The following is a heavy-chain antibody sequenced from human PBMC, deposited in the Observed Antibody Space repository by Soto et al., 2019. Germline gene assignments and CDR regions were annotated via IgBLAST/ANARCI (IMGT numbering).Heavy chain of an antibody. V-gene: IGHV3-23*01. D-gene: IGHD4-17*01. CDR2: ISGSGGST. Sequence: EVQLLESGGGLVQPGGSLRLSCVASGFTFSNYAMSWVRQAPGKGLEWVSAISGSGGSTYYADSVKGRFTISRDNSKNTLYLQMNSLRAEDTAVYYCATQTVTTSPRAYYFDYWGQGTLVPSPQ. CDR3: ATQTVTTSPRAYYFDY. CDR1: GFTFSNYA. J-gene: IGHJ4*02.